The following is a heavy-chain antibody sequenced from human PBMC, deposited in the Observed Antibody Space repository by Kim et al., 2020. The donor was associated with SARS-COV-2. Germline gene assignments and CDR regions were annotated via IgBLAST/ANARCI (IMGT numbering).Heavy chain of an antibody. J-gene: IGHJ4*02. CDR1: GGSISSGGYY. CDR3: ARETHGGATLFDY. V-gene: IGHV4-31*03. CDR2: IYYSGST. Sequence: SETLSLTCTVSGGSISSGGYYWSWIRQHPGKGLEWIGYIYYSGSTYYNPSLKSRVTISVDTSKNQFSLKLSSVTAADTAVYYCARETHGGATLFDYWGQGTLVTVSS. D-gene: IGHD1-26*01.